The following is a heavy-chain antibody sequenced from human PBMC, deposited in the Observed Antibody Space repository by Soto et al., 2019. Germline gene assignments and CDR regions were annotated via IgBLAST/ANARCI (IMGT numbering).Heavy chain of an antibody. CDR2: INHSGST. Sequence: SLTCAVYGGSFSGYYWSWIRQPPGKGLEWIGEINHSGSTNYNPSLKSRVTISVDTSKNQFSLKLSSVTAADTAVYYCARGLAPRIAARPKYYYYGMDVWGQGTTVTVSS. CDR1: GGSFSGYY. J-gene: IGHJ6*02. CDR3: ARGLAPRIAARPKYYYYGMDV. D-gene: IGHD6-6*01. V-gene: IGHV4-34*01.